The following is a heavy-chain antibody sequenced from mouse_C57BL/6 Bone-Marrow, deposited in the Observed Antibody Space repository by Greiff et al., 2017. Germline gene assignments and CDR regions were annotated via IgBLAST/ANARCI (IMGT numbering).Heavy chain of an antibody. V-gene: IGHV1-50*01. Sequence: QVQLQQPGAELVKPGASVKLSCKASGYTFTSYWMQWVKQRPGQGLEWIGEIDPSDSYTNYNQKFKGKATLTVDTSSSTAYVQLSSLTSEDSAVYYCARGGSDGYYLFAYWGQGTLVTVSA. CDR3: ARGGSDGYYLFAY. CDR1: GYTFTSYW. D-gene: IGHD2-3*01. CDR2: IDPSDSYT. J-gene: IGHJ3*01.